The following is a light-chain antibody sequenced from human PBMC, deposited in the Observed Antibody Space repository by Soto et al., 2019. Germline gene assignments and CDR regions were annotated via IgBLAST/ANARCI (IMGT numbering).Light chain of an antibody. V-gene: IGKV3-11*01. Sequence: EIVLTQSQATLSLSPGERATLSCRASQSVTKSLAWYQQKPGQAPRLLIFATSHRATDIPTRFSGSGSETDFTLTISSLEPEDFAVYYCQQRSDWPPSLTFGGGTKVEIK. CDR1: QSVTKS. CDR3: QQRSDWPPSLT. J-gene: IGKJ4*01. CDR2: ATS.